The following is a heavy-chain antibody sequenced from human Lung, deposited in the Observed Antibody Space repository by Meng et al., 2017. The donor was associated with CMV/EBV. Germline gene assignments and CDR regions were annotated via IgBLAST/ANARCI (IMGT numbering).Heavy chain of an antibody. J-gene: IGHJ4*02. D-gene: IGHD1-26*01. CDR3: ARDLTVIVGPVNDY. CDR1: GYTSTGYY. CDR2: INPNSGGT. V-gene: IGHV1-2*02. Sequence: SGYTSTGYYMHWVRQAPGQGLEWMGWINPNSGGTNYAQKFQGRVTMTRDTSISTAYMELSRLRSDDTAVYYCARDLTVIVGPVNDYWGQGTLVTVSS.